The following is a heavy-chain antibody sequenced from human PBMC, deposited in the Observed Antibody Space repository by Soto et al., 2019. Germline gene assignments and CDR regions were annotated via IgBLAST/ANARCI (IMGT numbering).Heavy chain of an antibody. CDR1: GFSVSTNY. D-gene: IGHD6-19*01. J-gene: IGHJ4*02. V-gene: IGHV3-53*01. CDR2: IYSGGST. Sequence: GGSLRLSCAASGFSVSTNYMTWVRQAPGKGLEWVSVIYSGGSTYYADSVKGRFTISRDNSKNTLHLQMNSLRAEDTAVYYCARGSGRLYYFDFWGRGTLVTVSS. CDR3: ARGSGRLYYFDF.